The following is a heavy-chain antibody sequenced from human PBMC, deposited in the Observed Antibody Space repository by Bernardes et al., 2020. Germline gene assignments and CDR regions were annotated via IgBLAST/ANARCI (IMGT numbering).Heavy chain of an antibody. CDR2: ISYDGTKK. CDR1: GFTFSSYG. V-gene: IGHV3-30*18. Sequence: GGSLRLSCAASGFTFSSYGMQWVRQAPGKGLEWVAVISYDGTKKYYADSVKGRFTISRDNSKNTVYLQMNSLRAEDTAVYYCAKEATVKRAYYFDYWGQGTLVTVSS. CDR3: AKEATVKRAYYFDY. D-gene: IGHD4-17*01. J-gene: IGHJ4*02.